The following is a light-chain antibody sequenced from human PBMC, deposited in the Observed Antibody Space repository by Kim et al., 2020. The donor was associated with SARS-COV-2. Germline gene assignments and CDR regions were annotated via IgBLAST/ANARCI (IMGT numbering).Light chain of an antibody. CDR3: QQYGSPPVT. V-gene: IGKV3-20*01. Sequence: ENVLTQSPGTLSLSPGERATLSCRASQSVSSSYLAWYQQKPGQAPRLLIYCASSSATGIPDRFSGSGSGTDFTITISRLEPDDFAVYYCQQYGSPPVTFGAGTKVDIK. CDR2: CAS. J-gene: IGKJ3*01. CDR1: QSVSSSY.